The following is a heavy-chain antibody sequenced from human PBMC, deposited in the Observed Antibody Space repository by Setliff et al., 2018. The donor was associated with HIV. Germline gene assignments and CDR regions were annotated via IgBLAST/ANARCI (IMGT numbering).Heavy chain of an antibody. V-gene: IGHV3-49*04. CDR2: IRSKAYGGTT. CDR3: TRDRLGIFRFLDS. CDR1: GFTFGDYG. D-gene: IGHD7-27*01. J-gene: IGHJ4*02. Sequence: GGSLRLSCTTSGFTFGDYGMCWVRQAPGKGLEWVGFIRSKAYGGTTEYAASVKGRFTISRDDSKRIAYLQMNSLKSEDTAVYFCTRDRLGIFRFLDSWGQGTLVTVS.